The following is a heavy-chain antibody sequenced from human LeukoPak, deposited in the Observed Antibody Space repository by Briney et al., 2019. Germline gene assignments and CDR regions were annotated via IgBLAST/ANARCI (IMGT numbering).Heavy chain of an antibody. CDR2: IYRDGRT. J-gene: IGHJ4*02. Sequence: GGSLRLSCVVSGFTVSTNYMSWVRQAPGKGLEWVSVIYRDGRTKYSDSVRGRFTISRDISGNTLYLQMNSLRAQDTAVYYCASCDSSAYYYYWGQGSLSPSPQ. CDR1: GFTVSTNY. CDR3: ASCDSSAYYYY. D-gene: IGHD3-22*01. V-gene: IGHV3-53*01.